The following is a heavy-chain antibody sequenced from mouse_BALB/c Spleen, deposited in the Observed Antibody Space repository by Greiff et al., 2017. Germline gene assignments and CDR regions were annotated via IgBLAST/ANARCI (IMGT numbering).Heavy chain of an antibody. J-gene: IGHJ2*01. V-gene: IGHV1S29*02. Sequence: EVKLQQSGPELVKPGASVKISCKASGYTFTDYNMHWVKQSHGKSLEWIGYIYPYNGGTGYNQKFKSKATLTVDNSSSTAYMELRSLTSEDSAVYYCARRGTTGYYFDYWGQGTTLTVSS. CDR2: IYPYNGGT. D-gene: IGHD1-1*01. CDR1: GYTFTDYN. CDR3: ARRGTTGYYFDY.